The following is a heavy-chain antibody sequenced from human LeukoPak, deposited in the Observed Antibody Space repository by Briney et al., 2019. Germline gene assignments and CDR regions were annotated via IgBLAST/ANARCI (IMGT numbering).Heavy chain of an antibody. CDR3: ARESYAISGHRYFQD. CDR2: IYYREST. V-gene: IGHV4-31*01. D-gene: IGHD2-8*01. Sequence: PSETLSLTCTVSGGSINSGGYYWSWIRQHPGTGLEWIGYIYYRESTYYNPSLESQVTISTDTSRNQFSLTLSSVTAPDTAVYYCARESYAISGHRYFQDWGQGTLVTVSS. J-gene: IGHJ1*01. CDR1: GGSINSGGYY.